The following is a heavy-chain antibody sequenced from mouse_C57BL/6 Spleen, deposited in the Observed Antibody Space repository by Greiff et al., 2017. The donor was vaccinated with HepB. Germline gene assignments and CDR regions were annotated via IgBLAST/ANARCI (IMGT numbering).Heavy chain of an antibody. CDR1: GYTFTSDW. CDR2: INPSNGGT. Sequence: VQLQQPGTELVKPGASVKLSCKASGYTFTSDWMHWVKQRPGQGLEWIGNINPSNGGTNYNEKFKSKATLTVDKSSSTAYMQLSSLTSEDSAVYYCARRGYSNYDYFDYWGQGTTLTVSS. CDR3: ARRGYSNYDYFDY. V-gene: IGHV1-53*01. D-gene: IGHD2-5*01. J-gene: IGHJ2*01.